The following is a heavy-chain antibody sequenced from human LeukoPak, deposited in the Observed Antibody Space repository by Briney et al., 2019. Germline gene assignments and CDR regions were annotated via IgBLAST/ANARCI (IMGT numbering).Heavy chain of an antibody. CDR3: AKGGSYSSGWYYFDY. CDR2: ISYDGSNK. D-gene: IGHD6-19*01. Sequence: GGSLRLSCAASGFTFSSYGMHWVRQAPGKGLEWVAVISYDGSNKYYADSVKGRFTISRDNSKNTLYLQMNSLRAEDTAVYYCAKGGSYSSGWYYFDYWGQGTLVTVSS. V-gene: IGHV3-30*18. J-gene: IGHJ4*02. CDR1: GFTFSSYG.